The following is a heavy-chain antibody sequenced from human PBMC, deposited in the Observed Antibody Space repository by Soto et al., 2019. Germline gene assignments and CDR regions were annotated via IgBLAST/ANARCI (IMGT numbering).Heavy chain of an antibody. V-gene: IGHV3-21*01. CDR1: GFTFSSYS. J-gene: IGHJ4*02. CDR2: ISSSSSYI. D-gene: IGHD6-13*01. Sequence: GGSLRLSCAASGFTFSSYSMNWVRQAPGKGLEWVSSISSSSSYIYYADSVKGRFTISRDNAKNSLYLQMNSLRAEDTAVYYCASSLIAAAGNYYFDYWGQGTLVTVSS. CDR3: ASSLIAAAGNYYFDY.